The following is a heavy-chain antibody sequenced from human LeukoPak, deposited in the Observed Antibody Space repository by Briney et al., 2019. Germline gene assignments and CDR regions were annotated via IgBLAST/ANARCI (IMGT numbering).Heavy chain of an antibody. D-gene: IGHD5-24*01. V-gene: IGHV3-64*01. Sequence: GGSLRLSCAASGFTFSSYAMHWVRQAPGKGLEYVSAISSNGGSTYYANSVKGRFTISRDNSKNTLYLQMGSLRAEDMAVYYCAREVGRDGYNWVFDYWGQGTLVTVSS. J-gene: IGHJ4*02. CDR3: AREVGRDGYNWVFDY. CDR1: GFTFSSYA. CDR2: ISSNGGST.